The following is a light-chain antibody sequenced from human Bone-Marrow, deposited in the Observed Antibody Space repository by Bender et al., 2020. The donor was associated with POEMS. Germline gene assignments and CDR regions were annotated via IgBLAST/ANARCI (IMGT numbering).Light chain of an antibody. CDR2: QDT. CDR1: NLGDKY. Sequence: SYDLTQAPSVSVSPGQTATITCSGDNLGDKYTCWYQQKPGQSPILVIYQDTQRPSGIPERFSGSNSGNIATLTISGTQALDEADYYCQAWDTSSVVFGGGTKLTVL. CDR3: QAWDTSSVV. V-gene: IGLV3-1*01. J-gene: IGLJ2*01.